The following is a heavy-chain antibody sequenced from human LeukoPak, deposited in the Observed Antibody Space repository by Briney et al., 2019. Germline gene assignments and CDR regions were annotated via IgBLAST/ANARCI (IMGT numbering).Heavy chain of an antibody. CDR2: ISYDGSNK. CDR3: AREEVVLRYFDWLSRGYGMDV. Sequence: GGSLRLSCAASGFTFSSYGMHWVRQAPGKGLEWVAVISYDGSNKYYADSVKGRFTISRDNAKNSLYLQMNSLRAEDTAVYYCAREEVVLRYFDWLSRGYGMDVWGKGTTVTVSS. CDR1: GFTFSSYG. V-gene: IGHV3-30*03. D-gene: IGHD3-9*01. J-gene: IGHJ6*04.